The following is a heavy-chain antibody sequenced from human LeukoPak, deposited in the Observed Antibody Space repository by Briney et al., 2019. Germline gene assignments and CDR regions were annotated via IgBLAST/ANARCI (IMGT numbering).Heavy chain of an antibody. D-gene: IGHD2-2*01. Sequence: SETLSLTCTVSGGSISSYYWSWIRQPPGKGLEWIGYIYYSGSTNYNPSLKSRVTISVDTSKNQFSLKLSSVTAADTAVYYCAREPRTTHDAFDIWGQGTMVTVSS. J-gene: IGHJ3*02. CDR2: IYYSGST. V-gene: IGHV4-59*01. CDR1: GGSISSYY. CDR3: AREPRTTHDAFDI.